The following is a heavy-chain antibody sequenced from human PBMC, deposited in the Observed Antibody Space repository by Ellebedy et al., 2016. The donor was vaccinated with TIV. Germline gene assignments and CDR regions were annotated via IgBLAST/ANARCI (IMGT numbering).Heavy chain of an antibody. V-gene: IGHV1-18*01. D-gene: IGHD2-15*01. CDR2: IGTYSGHT. J-gene: IGHJ3*02. Sequence: AASVKVSCKASGYTFTSFGITWVRHAPGQGPEWMGWIGTYSGHTNYAQKLQGRVTMTTDTSTSTAYMELRSLRSDDTAVYYCARGPVVGAFDIWGQGTMVTVSS. CDR1: GYTFTSFG. CDR3: ARGPVVGAFDI.